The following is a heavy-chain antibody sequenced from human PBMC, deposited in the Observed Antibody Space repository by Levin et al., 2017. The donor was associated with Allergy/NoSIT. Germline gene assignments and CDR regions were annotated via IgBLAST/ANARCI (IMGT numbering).Heavy chain of an antibody. V-gene: IGHV1-2*02. Sequence: GESLKISCKASGYTFTGYYVHWVRQAPGQGLEWMGWIDPFSGDTNYAQKFQGKVTMTRDTMNTAYFELSRRRSDDTAVYYRARFPPAYQLLENHPKDFYYGLDVWGQGTTVIVSS. CDR3: ARFPPAYQLLENHPKDFYYGLDV. J-gene: IGHJ6*02. CDR1: GYTFTGYY. D-gene: IGHD2-2*01. CDR2: IDPFSGDT.